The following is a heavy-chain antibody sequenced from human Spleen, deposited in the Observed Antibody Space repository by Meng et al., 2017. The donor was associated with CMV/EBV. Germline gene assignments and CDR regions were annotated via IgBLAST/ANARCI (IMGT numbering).Heavy chain of an antibody. D-gene: IGHD2-2*01. CDR2: MYYSGTT. V-gene: IGHV4-59*01. CDR1: GYSISTGYY. CDR3: ALIGVAPAATWYFDP. Sequence: GSLRLSCTVSGYSISTGYYWAWIRQSPGKGLEWIGYMYYSGTTNYNPSLKSRVTISVDTSKKHFSLKLSSVTAADTAVYYCALIGVAPAATWYFDPWGPGTLVTVSS. J-gene: IGHJ5*02.